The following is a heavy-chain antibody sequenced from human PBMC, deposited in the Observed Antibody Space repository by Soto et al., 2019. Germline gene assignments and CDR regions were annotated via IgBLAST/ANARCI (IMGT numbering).Heavy chain of an antibody. CDR2: IYYSGST. CDR3: ARQYNWGYNY. J-gene: IGHJ4*02. CDR1: GGSISSGGYY. D-gene: IGHD7-27*01. V-gene: IGHV4-31*03. Sequence: SETLSLTCTVSGGSISSGGYYWSWIRQHPGKGLEWIGYIYYSGSTYYNPSLKSRVTISVDTSKNQFSLKLSSVTAADTAVYYCARQYNWGYNYWGQGTLVTVSS.